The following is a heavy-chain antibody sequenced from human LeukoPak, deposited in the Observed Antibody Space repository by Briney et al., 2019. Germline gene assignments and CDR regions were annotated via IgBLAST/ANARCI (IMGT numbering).Heavy chain of an antibody. D-gene: IGHD5-24*01. V-gene: IGHV3-74*01. CDR1: GFTFSSYW. J-gene: IGHJ3*02. CDR3: ARSTATIRVVDDAFDI. CDR2: INSDGSST. Sequence: PAGGSLRLSCAASGFTFSSYWMHWVRQAPGKGLVWVSRINSDGSSTSYADSVKGRLTISRDNAKNTLYLQMNSLRAEDTAVYYCARSTATIRVVDDAFDIWGQGTMVTVSS.